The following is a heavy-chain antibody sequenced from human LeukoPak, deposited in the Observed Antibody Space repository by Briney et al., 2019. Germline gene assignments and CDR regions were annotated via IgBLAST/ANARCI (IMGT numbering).Heavy chain of an antibody. CDR3: ARDHMITFGGVIVSPPYYFDY. CDR2: ISSSSSYI. CDR1: GFTFSSYS. V-gene: IGHV3-21*01. D-gene: IGHD3-16*02. J-gene: IGHJ4*02. Sequence: GGSLRLSCAASGFTFSSYSMNWVRQAPGKGLEWVSSISSSSSYIYYADSVKGRFTISRDSAKNSLYLQMNSLRAEDTAVYYCARDHMITFGGVIVSPPYYFDYWGQGTLVTVSS.